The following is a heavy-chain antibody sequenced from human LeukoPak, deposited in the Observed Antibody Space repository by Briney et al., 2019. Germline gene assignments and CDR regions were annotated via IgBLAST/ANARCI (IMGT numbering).Heavy chain of an antibody. J-gene: IGHJ4*02. CDR3: ARDAYPRRCSSTSCPSAFDY. Sequence: ASVKVSCKASGYTFTGYYMHWVRQAPGQGLEWMGCINPNSGGTNYAQKFQGRVTMTRDTSISTAYMELSRLRSDDTAVYYCARDAYPRRCSSTSCPSAFDYWGQGTLVTVSS. CDR2: INPNSGGT. V-gene: IGHV1-2*02. CDR1: GYTFTGYY. D-gene: IGHD2-2*01.